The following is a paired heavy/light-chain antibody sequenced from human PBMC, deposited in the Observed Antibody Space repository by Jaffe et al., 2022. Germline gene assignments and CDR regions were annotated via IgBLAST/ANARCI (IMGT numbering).Heavy chain of an antibody. J-gene: IGHJ3*02. V-gene: IGHV1-69-2*01. CDR1: GYSFTDYY. CDR3: ATDIAVTATAPHAFDI. Sequence: EVQLVQSGAEVKKPGATVKISCKVSGYSFTDYYINWVQQAPGKGLEWMGLVDPEDGETVYAEKFQGRVTITADTSTDTAYMELSSLRSEDTAVYYCATDIAVTATAPHAFDIWGQGTVVTVSS. D-gene: IGHD6-19*01. CDR2: VDPEDGET.
Light chain of an antibody. V-gene: IGKV1-13*02. CDR2: DAS. CDR3: QQFNSYPLNT. J-gene: IGKJ2*01. CDR1: QGISSA. Sequence: AIQLTQSPSSLSASVGDRVTITCRASQGISSALAWYQQKPGKAPKLLIYDASGLENGVPSRFSGSGSGTDFTLTISSLQPEDFATYYCQQFNSYPLNTFGQGTKLEIK.